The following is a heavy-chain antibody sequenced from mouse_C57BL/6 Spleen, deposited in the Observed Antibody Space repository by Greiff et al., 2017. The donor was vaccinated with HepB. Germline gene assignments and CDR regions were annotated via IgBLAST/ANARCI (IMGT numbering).Heavy chain of an antibody. J-gene: IGHJ3*01. CDR1: GYTFTSYW. CDR2: IHPNSGST. V-gene: IGHV1-64*01. CDR3: AREGAY. Sequence: VQLQQPGAELVKPGASVKLSCKASGYTFTSYWMHWVKQRPGQGLEWIGMIHPNSGSTNYNEKFKSKATLTVDKSSSTAYMQRSSLTSEDSAVYYCAREGAYWGQGTLVTVSA.